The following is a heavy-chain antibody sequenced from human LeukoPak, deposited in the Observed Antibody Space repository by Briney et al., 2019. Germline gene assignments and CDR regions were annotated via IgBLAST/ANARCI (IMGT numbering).Heavy chain of an antibody. J-gene: IGHJ4*02. Sequence: SETLSLTCTVSGGSISSSSYYWGWIRQPPGKGLEWIGSIYYSGSTYYNPSLKRRVTISVDTSKNQFSLKLSSVTAADTAVYYCARLVRPPGFDYWGQGTLVTVSS. CDR2: IYYSGST. CDR1: GGSISSSSYY. CDR3: ARLVRPPGFDY. V-gene: IGHV4-39*01.